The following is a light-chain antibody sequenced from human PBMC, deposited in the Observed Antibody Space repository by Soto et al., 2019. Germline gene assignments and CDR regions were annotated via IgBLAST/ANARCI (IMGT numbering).Light chain of an antibody. CDR1: ISDVGSYNY. CDR3: SSYTSSSTL. Sequence: QSALTQPASVSGSPGQSITISCTGTISDVGSYNYVSWYQQHPGKAPKLIIYEVSDRPSGISSRFSGSKSGNTASLTISGLQTEDEADYYCSSYTSSSTLFGTGTKVTVL. CDR2: EVS. V-gene: IGLV2-14*01. J-gene: IGLJ1*01.